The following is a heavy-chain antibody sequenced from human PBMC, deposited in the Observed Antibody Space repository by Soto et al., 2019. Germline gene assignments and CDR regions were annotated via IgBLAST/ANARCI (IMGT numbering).Heavy chain of an antibody. V-gene: IGHV2-5*02. J-gene: IGHJ4*02. CDR3: AQSDWSTSGWGY. CDR2: IYWDDDK. D-gene: IGHD3-9*01. Sequence: QITLKESGPTLVKPTQTLTLTCTFSGFSLSTSGVGVGWIRQPPGQALEWLALIYWDDDKRYSPSLKSSLTITKDTSKNHVVLTMTNIDPVDTASYYCAQSDWSTSGWGYWGQGTLVTVSS. CDR1: GFSLSTSGVG.